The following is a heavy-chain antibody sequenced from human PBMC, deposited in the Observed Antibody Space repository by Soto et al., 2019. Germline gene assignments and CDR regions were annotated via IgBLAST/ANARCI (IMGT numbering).Heavy chain of an antibody. V-gene: IGHV4-39*07. Sequence: SETLSLTCSVSGGSISSSSYFWGWIRQPPGKGLEWIGSIYYSGSTYYNPSLKSRVTVSVDTSKNQFSLKLSSVTAADTAVYYCARDVTSNHNCSDLWGHGTLVTVSS. CDR3: ARDVTSNHNCSDL. CDR1: GGSISSSSYF. J-gene: IGHJ5*02. D-gene: IGHD2-2*01. CDR2: IYYSGST.